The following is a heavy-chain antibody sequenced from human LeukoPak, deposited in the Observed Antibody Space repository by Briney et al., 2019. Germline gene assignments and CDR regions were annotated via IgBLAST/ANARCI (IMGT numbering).Heavy chain of an antibody. Sequence: AAVKVSCKASGYTFTGYYMHWVRQSPGQGLEWMGWINPNSGGTNYAQKFQGRVTMTRDTSISTVYMELSRLRSDDTAVYYCARDLEQASDYWGQGTLVTVSS. CDR1: GYTFTGYY. V-gene: IGHV1-2*02. CDR3: ARDLEQASDY. CDR2: INPNSGGT. J-gene: IGHJ4*02. D-gene: IGHD1/OR15-1a*01.